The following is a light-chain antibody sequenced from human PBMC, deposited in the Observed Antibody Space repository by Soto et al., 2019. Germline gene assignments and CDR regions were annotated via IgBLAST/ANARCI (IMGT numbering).Light chain of an antibody. CDR2: GAS. V-gene: IGKV3-20*01. J-gene: IGKJ2*01. Sequence: EIVLTQSPGTLSLSPGERATLSCRASQSVSSSYLAWYQQKPGQAPRLLIYGASSRATGIPDRFSGSGSGTDFTLTISRLEPEDSAVYYCQQYGSSPYTFGQGTKVEIK. CDR1: QSVSSSY. CDR3: QQYGSSPYT.